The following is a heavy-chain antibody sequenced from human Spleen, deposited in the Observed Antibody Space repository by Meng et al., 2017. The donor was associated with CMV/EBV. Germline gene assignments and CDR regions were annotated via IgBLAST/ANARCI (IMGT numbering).Heavy chain of an antibody. CDR2: IRYDGSNK. V-gene: IGHV3-30*02. CDR3: ATDSVLHEAFDV. CDR1: GFTFSSFG. Sequence: GESLKISCAASGFTFSSFGLHWVRQAPGKGLEWVAFIRYDGSNKYYADSVKGRFTISRDNSKNTLSLQMNSLRPEDTAVYYCATDSVLHEAFDVWGHGTMVTVSS. J-gene: IGHJ3*01.